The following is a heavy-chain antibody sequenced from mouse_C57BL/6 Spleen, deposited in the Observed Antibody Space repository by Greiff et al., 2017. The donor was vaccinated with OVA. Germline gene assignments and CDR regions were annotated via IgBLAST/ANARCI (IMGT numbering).Heavy chain of an antibody. Sequence: EVQLQQSGPELVKPGASVKISCKASGYTFTDYYMNWVKQSHGKSLEWIGDINPNNGGTSYNQKFKGKATLTVDKSSSTTYMELRSLTSEDSAVYYCARSWKPYVYWGQGTTVTVSS. CDR3: ARSWKPYVY. D-gene: IGHD1-1*01. CDR1: GYTFTDYY. V-gene: IGHV1-26*01. CDR2: INPNNGGT. J-gene: IGHJ4*01.